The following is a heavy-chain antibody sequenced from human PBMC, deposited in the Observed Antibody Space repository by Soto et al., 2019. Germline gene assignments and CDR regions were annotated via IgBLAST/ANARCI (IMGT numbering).Heavy chain of an antibody. D-gene: IGHD3-10*01. CDR1: GGSIRGGDYY. CDR2: IFYSGNS. Sequence: QVQLQESGPGLVKPSQTLSLTCTVSGGSIRGGDYYWSWIRQHPGKGLEWIGYIFYSGNSFYNPSLKSGVTTSVDTCKNQFSLQLSSVTAADTAIYYSARLSSLYYNSDYGGYYFDYWGQGTLVSVSS. CDR3: ARLSSLYYNSDYGGYYFDY. V-gene: IGHV4-31*03. J-gene: IGHJ4*02.